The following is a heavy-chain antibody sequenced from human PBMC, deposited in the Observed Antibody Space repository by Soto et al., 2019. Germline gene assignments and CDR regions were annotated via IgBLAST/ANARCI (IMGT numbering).Heavy chain of an antibody. Sequence: EVQLVESGGGLVKPGGSLRLSCVASGFTLSGYSMTWVRQASGKGLEWVSFISSSSNRIFYGDSVKGRFTISRDDAKNSLYLEMNSLRAEDTAVYHCARQKYYYDSSGYLHGMDVWGQGTTVTVSS. D-gene: IGHD3-22*01. CDR1: GFTLSGYS. J-gene: IGHJ6*02. CDR3: ARQKYYYDSSGYLHGMDV. CDR2: ISSSSNRI. V-gene: IGHV3-21*01.